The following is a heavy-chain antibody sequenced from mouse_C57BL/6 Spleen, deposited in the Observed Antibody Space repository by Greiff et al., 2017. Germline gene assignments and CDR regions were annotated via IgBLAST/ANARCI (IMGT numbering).Heavy chain of an antibody. V-gene: IGHV1-64*01. D-gene: IGHD1-1*01. CDR1: GYTFTSYW. CDR2: IHPNSGST. J-gene: IGHJ4*01. CDR3: ARGGTTVVAPYAMDY. Sequence: QVQLQQPGAELVKPGASVKLSCKASGYTFTSYWMHWVKQRPGQGLEWIGMIHPNSGSTNYNEKFKSKATLTVDKSSSTAYMQLSSLTSEDSAVYCCARGGTTVVAPYAMDYWGQGTSVTVSS.